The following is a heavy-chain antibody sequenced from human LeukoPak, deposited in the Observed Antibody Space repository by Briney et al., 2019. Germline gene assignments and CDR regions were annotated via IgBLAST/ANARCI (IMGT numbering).Heavy chain of an antibody. Sequence: ASVKVSCKASGYTLTGYYMHWVRQAPGQGLEWMGWINPNSGGTNYAQKFQGRVTMTRDTSISTAYMELSRLRSDDTAVYYCASVIPGSYGAFDIWGQGTMVTVSS. J-gene: IGHJ3*02. CDR3: ASVIPGSYGAFDI. CDR1: GYTLTGYY. V-gene: IGHV1-2*02. D-gene: IGHD1-26*01. CDR2: INPNSGGT.